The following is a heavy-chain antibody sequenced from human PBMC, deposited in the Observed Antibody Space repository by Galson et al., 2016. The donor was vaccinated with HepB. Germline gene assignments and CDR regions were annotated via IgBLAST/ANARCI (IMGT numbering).Heavy chain of an antibody. D-gene: IGHD3-16*01. CDR1: GGSISSGTYY. Sequence: TLSLTCTVSGGSISSGTYYWSWIRQRPGKGLEWIGYIYYSGSTYSNPSLKSRVSISEDTSKNQFSLKLSSVTAAETAVYSCARVRRGTFDYWGQGTLDTVSS. CDR2: IYYSGST. V-gene: IGHV4-31*03. J-gene: IGHJ4*02. CDR3: ARVRRGTFDY.